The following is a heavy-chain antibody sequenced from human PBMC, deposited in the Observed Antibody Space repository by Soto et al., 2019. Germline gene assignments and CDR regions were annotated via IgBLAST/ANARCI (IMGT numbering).Heavy chain of an antibody. CDR2: INPNSGGT. Sequence: GASVKVSCKASGYTFTGYLMHWVRQAPGQGLEWMGWINPNSGGTNSAQKFQGRITMTRDTSISTAYMELSSLTFDDTAIYYCARTMTTVTRRGMDVCGQGPTVTVSS. CDR1: GYTFTGYL. CDR3: ARTMTTVTRRGMDV. V-gene: IGHV1-2*02. J-gene: IGHJ6*02. D-gene: IGHD4-17*01.